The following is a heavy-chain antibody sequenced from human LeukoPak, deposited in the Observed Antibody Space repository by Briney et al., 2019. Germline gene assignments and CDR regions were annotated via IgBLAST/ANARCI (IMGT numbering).Heavy chain of an antibody. D-gene: IGHD3-22*01. CDR3: AKDLGWIPYYYDSSGTDY. CDR2: ISGSGSGGST. J-gene: IGHJ4*02. V-gene: IGHV3-23*01. CDR1: GFTFSSSA. Sequence: GGSLRLSCAASGFTFSSSAMSWVRQAPGKGLEWVSRISGSGSGGSTYYADSVKGRFTISRDNSKNTLYLQMNSLRAEDTAVYYCAKDLGWIPYYYDSSGTDYWGQGTLVTVSS.